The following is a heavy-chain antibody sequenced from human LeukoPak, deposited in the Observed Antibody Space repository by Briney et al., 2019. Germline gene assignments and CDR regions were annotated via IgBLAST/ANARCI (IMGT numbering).Heavy chain of an antibody. D-gene: IGHD3-10*02. CDR2: ISSGSSYR. V-gene: IGHV3-21*01. CDR1: GFTFSSYS. CDR3: AELGITMIGGV. Sequence: GGSLRLSCAASGFTFSSYSMNWVRQGPGMGLEWVSSISSGSSYRYYADSVKGRFTISRDNAKNSLYLQMNSLRAEDTAVYYCAELGITMIGGVWGKGTTVTISS. J-gene: IGHJ6*04.